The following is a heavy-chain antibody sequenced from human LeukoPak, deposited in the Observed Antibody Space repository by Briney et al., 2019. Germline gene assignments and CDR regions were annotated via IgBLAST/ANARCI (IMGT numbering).Heavy chain of an antibody. CDR3: ARWSGSPDYYYGMDV. CDR2: IIPILGIA. Sequence: GASVKVSCKASGGTFSSYAISWVRQAPGQGLEWMGRIIPILGIANYAQKFQGRVTITADKSTSTAYMELSSLRSEDTAVYYCARWSGSPDYYYGMDVWGQGTTVTVSS. J-gene: IGHJ6*02. D-gene: IGHD3-3*01. CDR1: GGTFSSYA. V-gene: IGHV1-69*04.